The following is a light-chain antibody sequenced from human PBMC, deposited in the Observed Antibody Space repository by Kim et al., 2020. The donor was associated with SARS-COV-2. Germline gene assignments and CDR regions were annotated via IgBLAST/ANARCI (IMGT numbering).Light chain of an antibody. J-gene: IGKJ2*01. CDR3: QQCYSLPFT. CDR2: WAS. V-gene: IGKV4-1*01. CDR1: QSVLKSSNNKNC. Sequence: DIVMTQSPDSLAVSLGERTTINCKSSQSVLKSSNNKNCLGWYQQKPGQPPKLLIYWASTRESGVPDRFSGSGSGTEFTLTISSLQAEDVAVYYCQQCYSLPFTFGQGTKLEI.